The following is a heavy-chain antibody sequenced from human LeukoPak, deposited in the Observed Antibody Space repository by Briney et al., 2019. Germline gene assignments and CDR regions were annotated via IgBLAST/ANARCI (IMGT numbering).Heavy chain of an antibody. V-gene: IGHV1-2*02. CDR3: ARDRIVVAGYNWFDP. CDR2: INLNSGGT. CDR1: RNTFTGYQ. J-gene: IGHJ5*02. Sequence: ASVKVSCKASRNTFTGYQMHWVREAPGQGLEWMRWINLNSGGTKYAQKFQGRVTLTRDTSISTAYMELSSLRSDDTAVYYCARDRIVVAGYNWFDPWGQGTLVTVSS. D-gene: IGHD6-19*01.